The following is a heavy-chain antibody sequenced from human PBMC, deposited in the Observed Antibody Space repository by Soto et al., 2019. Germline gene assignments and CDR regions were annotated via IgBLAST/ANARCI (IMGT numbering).Heavy chain of an antibody. CDR2: IYYSGST. CDR3: ARAGHSSSSEGANWFDP. Sequence: SETLSLTCTVSGASIRSGGDYWSWIRQHPGKGLEWIGYIYYSGSTYFNPSLKSRLTISVDTSKNQFSLQLSSVTAADTAVYYCARAGHSSSSEGANWFDPWGQGTLVTVSS. V-gene: IGHV4-31*03. D-gene: IGHD6-6*01. J-gene: IGHJ5*02. CDR1: GASIRSGGDY.